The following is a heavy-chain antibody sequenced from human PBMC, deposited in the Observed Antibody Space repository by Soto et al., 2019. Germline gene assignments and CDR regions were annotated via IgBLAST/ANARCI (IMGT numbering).Heavy chain of an antibody. CDR2: ISSSSSYT. J-gene: IGHJ6*02. CDR1: GGSFSGYY. CDR3: ARSIAARRGGYYYGMDV. V-gene: IGHV3-11*06. D-gene: IGHD6-6*01. Sequence: LSLTCAVYGGSFSGYYMSWIRQAPGKGLEWVSYISSSSSYTNYADSVKGRFTISRDNAKNSLYLQMNSLRAEDTAVYYCARSIAARRGGYYYGMDVWGQGTTVTVSS.